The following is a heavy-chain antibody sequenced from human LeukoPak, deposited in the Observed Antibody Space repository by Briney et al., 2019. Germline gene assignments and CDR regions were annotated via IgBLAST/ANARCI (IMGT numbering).Heavy chain of an antibody. CDR2: MNPNSGNT. CDR3: ARAPSDEISEGTYYYYYMDV. D-gene: IGHD1-1*01. CDR1: GYTFTSYD. J-gene: IGHJ6*03. V-gene: IGHV1-8*01. Sequence: ASVKVSCKASGYTFTSYDINWVRQATGQGLEWMGWMNPNSGNTGYAQKFQGRVTMTRNTSISTAYMELSSLRSEDTAVYYCARAPSDEISEGTYYYYYMDVWGKGTTVTVSS.